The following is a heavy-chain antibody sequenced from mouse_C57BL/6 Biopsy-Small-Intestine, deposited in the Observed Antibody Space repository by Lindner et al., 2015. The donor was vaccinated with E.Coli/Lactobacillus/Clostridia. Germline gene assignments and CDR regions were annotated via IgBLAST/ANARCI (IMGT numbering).Heavy chain of an antibody. CDR1: GYTFTSYW. J-gene: IGHJ2*01. CDR3: ARLLPFDY. CDR2: IDPSDSYT. V-gene: IGHV1-69*02. Sequence: VQLQESGAELVKPGASVKLSCKASGYTFTSYWMHWVKQRPGQGLEWIGAIDPSDSYTYYNQQFKGKATLTVDQSSSTAYMQLSSLTSEDSAVYYCARLLPFDYWGQGTTLTVSS. D-gene: IGHD1-1*01.